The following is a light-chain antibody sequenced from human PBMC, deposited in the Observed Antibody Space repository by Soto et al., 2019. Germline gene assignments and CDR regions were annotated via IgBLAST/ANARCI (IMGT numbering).Light chain of an antibody. CDR2: AAS. Sequence: AIRMTQSPSSFSASTGDRVTITCRASQGISSYLAWYQQKPGKAPKLLIYAASTLQSGVPSRFSGSGSGTDFTLTISCLQSEDFATDYCQQYYSYPHTFGQGTKLESK. V-gene: IGKV1-8*01. J-gene: IGKJ2*01. CDR3: QQYYSYPHT. CDR1: QGISSY.